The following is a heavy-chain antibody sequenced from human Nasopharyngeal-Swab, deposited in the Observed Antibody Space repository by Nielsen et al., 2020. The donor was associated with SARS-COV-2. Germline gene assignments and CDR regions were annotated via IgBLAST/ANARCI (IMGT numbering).Heavy chain of an antibody. CDR1: GFTFSNAW. V-gene: IGHV3-15*01. CDR3: TTDRMDFWSGGNWFDP. Sequence: GESLKISCAASGFTFSNAWMSWVRQAPGKGLEWVGRIKSKTDGGTTDYAAPVKGRFTISRDDSKNTLYLQMNSLKTEDTAVYYCTTDRMDFWSGGNWFDPWGQGTLVTVSS. CDR2: IKSKTDGGTT. D-gene: IGHD3-3*01. J-gene: IGHJ5*02.